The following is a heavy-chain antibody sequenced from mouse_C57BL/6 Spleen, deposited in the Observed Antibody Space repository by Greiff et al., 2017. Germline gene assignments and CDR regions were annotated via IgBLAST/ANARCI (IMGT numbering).Heavy chain of an antibody. CDR2: IHPNSGST. V-gene: IGHV1-64*01. J-gene: IGHJ3*01. CDR3: AREKDYYGSPFAY. Sequence: QVQLQQSGAELVKPGASVKLSCKASGYTFTSYWMHWVKQRPGQGLEWIGMIHPNSGSTNYNEKFKSKATLTVDKSSSTAYMQLSSLTSEDSAVYYCAREKDYYGSPFAYWGQGTLVTVSA. D-gene: IGHD1-1*01. CDR1: GYTFTSYW.